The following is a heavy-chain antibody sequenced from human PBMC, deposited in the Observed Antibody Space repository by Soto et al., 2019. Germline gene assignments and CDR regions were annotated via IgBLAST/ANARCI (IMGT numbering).Heavy chain of an antibody. Sequence: QVQLQESGPGLVKPSETLSLTCTVSGSSISSYYWSWIQQPPGQGLEWIGYIYYSGSTNYNPSLKSRVTMSVSTLKEQLPLRLSVVSAPVSVAYYSASGRPHKGGYCSSTGSYSHYYYYMDVWGKGTMVTVSS. CDR2: IYYSGST. D-gene: IGHD2-2*01. CDR1: GSSISSYY. V-gene: IGHV4-59*01. CDR3: ASGRPHKGGYCSSTGSYSHYYYYMDV. J-gene: IGHJ6*03.